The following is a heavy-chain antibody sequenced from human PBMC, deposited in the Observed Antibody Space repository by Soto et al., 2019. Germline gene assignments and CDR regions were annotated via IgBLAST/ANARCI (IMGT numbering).Heavy chain of an antibody. D-gene: IGHD3-10*01. CDR1: GFTFSSYE. CDR2: ISSSGSTI. Sequence: EVQLVESGGGLVQPGGSLRLSCAASGFTFSSYEMNWVRQAPGKGLEWVSYISSSGSTIYYADSVKGRFTISRDNAKNSLYLQMNSLRAEDTAVYYCARAWAFGELTTVYYYYGMDVWGQGTTVTVSS. J-gene: IGHJ6*02. CDR3: ARAWAFGELTTVYYYYGMDV. V-gene: IGHV3-48*03.